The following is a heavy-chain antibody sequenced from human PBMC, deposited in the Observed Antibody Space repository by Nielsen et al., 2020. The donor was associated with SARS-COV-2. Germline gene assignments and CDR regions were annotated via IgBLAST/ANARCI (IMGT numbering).Heavy chain of an antibody. J-gene: IGHJ6*02. D-gene: IGHD2-15*01. CDR3: ARGSLFYGGYYGMDV. CDR1: GLTLSSYG. Sequence: GGSLRLSCAASGLTLSSYGMHWARQAPGKGLEWVAVIWYDGSNKYYADSVKGRFTISRDNSKNTLYLQMNSLRAEDTAVYYCARGSLFYGGYYGMDVWGQGTTVTVSS. V-gene: IGHV3-33*01. CDR2: IWYDGSNK.